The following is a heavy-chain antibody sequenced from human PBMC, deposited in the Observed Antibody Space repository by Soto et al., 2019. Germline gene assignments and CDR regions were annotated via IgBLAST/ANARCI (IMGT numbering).Heavy chain of an antibody. J-gene: IGHJ6*02. D-gene: IGHD3-3*01. CDR1: GYTFTSHD. Sequence: GASVKVSCKASGYTFTSHDIHWVRQATGQGLEWMGWMDPNSGVTGYAQKFQGRVTMTRDTSTNTAHMELSSLTSDDTAVYYCARQRKFDFWRKGLDVWGQGTTVTVSS. V-gene: IGHV1-8*01. CDR2: MDPNSGVT. CDR3: ARQRKFDFWRKGLDV.